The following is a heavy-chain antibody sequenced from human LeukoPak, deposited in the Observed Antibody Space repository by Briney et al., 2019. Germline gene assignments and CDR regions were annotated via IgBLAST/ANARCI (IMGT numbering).Heavy chain of an antibody. D-gene: IGHD6-19*01. J-gene: IGHJ4*02. V-gene: IGHV1-69*13. CDR2: IIPIFGTA. CDR1: GGTFSSYA. Sequence: GASVKVSCKASGGTFSSYAISWVRQAPGQGLGWMGGIIPIFGTANYAQKFQGRVTITADESTSTAYMELSSLRSEDTAVYYCARHQAEAGPFDYWGQGTLVTVSS. CDR3: ARHQAEAGPFDY.